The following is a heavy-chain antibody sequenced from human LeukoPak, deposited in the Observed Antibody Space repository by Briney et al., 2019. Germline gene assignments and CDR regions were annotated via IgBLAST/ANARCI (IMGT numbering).Heavy chain of an antibody. CDR2: ISYDGSNK. CDR1: GFTFSIYA. J-gene: IGHJ4*02. V-gene: IGHV3-30-3*01. CDR3: ARDPYYYDSSGYYFDY. Sequence: GGSLRLSCAASGFTFSIYAMHWVRRAPGKGLECVAVISYDGSNKYYADSVKGRFTISRDNSKNTLYLQMNSLRAEDTAVYYCARDPYYYDSSGYYFDYWGQGTLVTVSS. D-gene: IGHD3-22*01.